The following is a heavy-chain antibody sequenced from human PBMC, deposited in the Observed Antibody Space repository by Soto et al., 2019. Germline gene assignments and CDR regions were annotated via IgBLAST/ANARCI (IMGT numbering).Heavy chain of an antibody. CDR1: GYSISSGHS. D-gene: IGHD6-25*01. V-gene: IGHV4-38-2*01. J-gene: IGHJ6*02. CDR3: ATLPRLDGMDV. Sequence: ETLSLTCAVSGYSISSGHSWGWIRQPPGKGLEWIGSIFHTGSTYYNPSLKSRVTLPVDTSKNQFSLKLSSVTAADTAVYFCATLPRLDGMDVWGQGTTVTVSS. CDR2: IFHTGST.